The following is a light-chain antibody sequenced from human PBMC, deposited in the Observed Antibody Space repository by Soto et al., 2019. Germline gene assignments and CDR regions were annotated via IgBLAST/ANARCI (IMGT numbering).Light chain of an antibody. Sequence: DIQMIQSPSSLSASIGDRVTITCQASHDIDNFLNWYQQKPGKAPKPLIYDAFNLETGVPSRFSGSGSGTDFTLTISSLQPEDIATYYCQHYDFLLRRTFGQGTKVEIK. J-gene: IGKJ1*01. CDR1: HDIDNF. CDR3: QHYDFLLRRT. V-gene: IGKV1-33*01. CDR2: DAF.